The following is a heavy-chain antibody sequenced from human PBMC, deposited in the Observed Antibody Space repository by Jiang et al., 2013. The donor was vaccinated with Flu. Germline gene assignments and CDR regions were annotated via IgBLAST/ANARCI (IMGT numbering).Heavy chain of an antibody. CDR3: ARRDYYSGGSGEYFFDR. Sequence: LLKPSETLSLTCTVSGGSISSSYWSWIRQPPGKGLEWIGYIFYSGSAKYNPSLKSRVRLSVDTSGNNFSLEMNSVTAADTAVYYCARRDYYSGGSGEYFFDRWGQGILVTVSS. CDR2: IFYSGSA. CDR1: GGSISSSY. J-gene: IGHJ4*02. D-gene: IGHD3-22*01. V-gene: IGHV4-59*01.